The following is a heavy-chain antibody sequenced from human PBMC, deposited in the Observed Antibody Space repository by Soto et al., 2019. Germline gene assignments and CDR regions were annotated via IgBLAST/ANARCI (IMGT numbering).Heavy chain of an antibody. CDR3: ASKGVAADYYYYYMDV. D-gene: IGHD6-25*01. J-gene: IGHJ6*03. Sequence: ASVKVSCKASGYTFTSYAMHWVRQAPGQRLEWMGWINAGNGNTKYSQKFQGRVTITRDTSASTAYMELSSLRSEDTAVYYCASKGVAADYYYYYMDVWGKGTTVTVSS. CDR2: INAGNGNT. V-gene: IGHV1-3*01. CDR1: GYTFTSYA.